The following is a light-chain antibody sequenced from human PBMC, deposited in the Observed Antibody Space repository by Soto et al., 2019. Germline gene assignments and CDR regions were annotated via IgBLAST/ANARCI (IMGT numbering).Light chain of an antibody. Sequence: DIVMTQSPLSLPVTPGEPASISCRSSQSLLHGNGYNYLDWYLQKPGQSPQLLIYLGSNRASGVPDRFSGSGSGTDFTLRISRVEAEDVGVYYCMQGLQSRFIFGPGTTVDIK. CDR3: MQGLQSRFI. CDR2: LGS. V-gene: IGKV2-28*01. CDR1: QSLLHGNGYNY. J-gene: IGKJ3*01.